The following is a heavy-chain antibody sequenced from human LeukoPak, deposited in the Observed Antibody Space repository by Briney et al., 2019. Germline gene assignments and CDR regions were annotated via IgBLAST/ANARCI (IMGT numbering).Heavy chain of an antibody. CDR2: INHSGST. CDR3: ARFGRKDY. J-gene: IGHJ4*02. CDR1: GGSFSGYY. D-gene: IGHD1-14*01. Sequence: SETLSLTCAVYGGSFSGYYRSWIRQPPGKGLEWIGEINHSGSTNYNPSLKSRVTISVDTSKNQFSLKLSSVTAADTAVYYCARFGRKDYWGQGTLVTVSS. V-gene: IGHV4-34*01.